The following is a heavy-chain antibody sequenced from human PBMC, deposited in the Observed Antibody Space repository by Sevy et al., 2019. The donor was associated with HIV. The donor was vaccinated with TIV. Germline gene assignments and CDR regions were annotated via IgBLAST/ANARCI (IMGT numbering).Heavy chain of an antibody. D-gene: IGHD2-2*01. CDR3: ARDSTYCSSTSCYGEGFDP. CDR1: GGSISSYY. Sequence: SETLSLTCTVSGGSISSYYWSWIRQPPGKGLEWIGYIYYSGSTNYNPGLKSRVTISVDTSKNQFSLKLSSVTAADTAVYYCARDSTYCSSTSCYGEGFDPWGQGTLVTVSS. CDR2: IYYSGST. J-gene: IGHJ5*02. V-gene: IGHV4-59*01.